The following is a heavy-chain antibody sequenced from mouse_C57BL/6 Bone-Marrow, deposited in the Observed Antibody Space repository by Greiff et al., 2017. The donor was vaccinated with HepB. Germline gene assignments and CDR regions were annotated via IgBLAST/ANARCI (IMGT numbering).Heavy chain of an antibody. D-gene: IGHD1-2*01. CDR3: ARQGITTANWYFDV. Sequence: EVQLVESGGGLVQPGGSLKLSCAASGFTFSDYYMYWVRQTPEKRLEWVAYISNGGGSTYYPDTVKGRFTISRDNAKNTRYLQMSRLKSEDTAMYYCARQGITTANWYFDVWGTGTTVTGSS. V-gene: IGHV5-12*01. CDR2: ISNGGGST. J-gene: IGHJ1*03. CDR1: GFTFSDYY.